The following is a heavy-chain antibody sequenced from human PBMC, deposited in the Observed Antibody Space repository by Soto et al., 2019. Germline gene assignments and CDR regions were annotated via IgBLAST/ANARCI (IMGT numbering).Heavy chain of an antibody. CDR1: GYTFTSYY. J-gene: IGHJ6*02. V-gene: IGHV1-46*01. CDR2: INPSGGST. Sequence: ASVKVSCKASGYTFTSYYMHWVRQDPGQGLEWMGIINPSGGSTSYAQKFQGRVTMTRGTSTSTVYMELSSLRSEDTAVYYCARGGRTAMVDYYYGMDVRGQGTTVTVFS. D-gene: IGHD5-18*01. CDR3: ARGGRTAMVDYYYGMDV.